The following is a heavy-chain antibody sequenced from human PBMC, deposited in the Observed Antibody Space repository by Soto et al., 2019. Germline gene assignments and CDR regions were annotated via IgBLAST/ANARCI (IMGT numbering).Heavy chain of an antibody. V-gene: IGHV1-69*02. CDR3: ASGVGPRMVRGVPFDY. J-gene: IGHJ4*02. CDR2: IIPILGIA. Sequence: QVQLVQSGAEVKKPGSSVKVSCKASGGTFSSYTISWVRQAPGQGLEWMGRIIPILGIANYAQKFQGRVTITADKSTRRAYVELCSLRSEDTAVYYCASGVGPRMVRGVPFDYWGQGTLVTVSS. D-gene: IGHD3-10*01. CDR1: GGTFSSYT.